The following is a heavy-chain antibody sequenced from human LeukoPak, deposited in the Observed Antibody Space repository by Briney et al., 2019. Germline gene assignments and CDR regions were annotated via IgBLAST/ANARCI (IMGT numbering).Heavy chain of an antibody. CDR2: ISSSSSYI. CDR1: GFTFSSYS. CDR3: AKVPYDFWSGYYYPFDY. J-gene: IGHJ4*02. Sequence: GGSLRLSCAASGFTFSSYSMNWVRQAPGKGLEWVSSISSSSSYIYYADPVKGRFTISRDNAKNSLYLQMNSLRAEDTAVYYCAKVPYDFWSGYYYPFDYWGQGTLVTVSS. D-gene: IGHD3-3*01. V-gene: IGHV3-21*04.